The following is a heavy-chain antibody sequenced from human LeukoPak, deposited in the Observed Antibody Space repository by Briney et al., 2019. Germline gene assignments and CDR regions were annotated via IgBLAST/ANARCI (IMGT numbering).Heavy chain of an antibody. CDR3: ARGGITDY. CDR2: INHSGST. Sequence: SQTLSLTCTVSGGSISSDNYSWSWIRQPPGKGLEWIGEINHSGSTNYNPSLKSRVTISVDTSKNQFSLKLSSVTAADTAVYYCARGGITDYWGQGTLVAVSS. D-gene: IGHD1-14*01. V-gene: IGHV4-30-2*01. J-gene: IGHJ4*02. CDR1: GGSISSDNYS.